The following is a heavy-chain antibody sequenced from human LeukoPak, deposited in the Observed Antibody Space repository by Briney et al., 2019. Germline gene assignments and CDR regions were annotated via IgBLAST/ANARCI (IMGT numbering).Heavy chain of an antibody. CDR2: INPNSGGT. CDR3: ARSISKSCSSTSCYLFVY. V-gene: IGHV1-2*02. J-gene: IGHJ4*02. Sequence: GASVKVSCKASGYTSTGYYMHWVRQAPGQGLEWMGWINPNSGGTNYAQKFQGRVTMTRDTSISTAYMELSRLRSDDTAVYYCARSISKSCSSTSCYLFVYWGQGTLVTVSS. D-gene: IGHD2-2*01. CDR1: GYTSTGYY.